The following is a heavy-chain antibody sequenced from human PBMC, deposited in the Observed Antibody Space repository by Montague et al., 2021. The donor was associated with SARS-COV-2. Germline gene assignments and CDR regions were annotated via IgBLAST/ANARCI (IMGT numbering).Heavy chain of an antibody. D-gene: IGHD3-22*01. CDR2: IYYSGST. V-gene: IGHV4-31*03. CDR3: ARATMIVVVIGAFDI. J-gene: IGHJ3*02. Sequence: TLSLTCTVSGGSISSGGYYWSWIRQPPGKGLEWIGYIYYSGSTYYNPSLKSRVTISVDTSRNQFSLKLSSVTAADTAVYYCARATMIVVVIGAFDIWGQGTMVTVSS. CDR1: GGSISSGGYY.